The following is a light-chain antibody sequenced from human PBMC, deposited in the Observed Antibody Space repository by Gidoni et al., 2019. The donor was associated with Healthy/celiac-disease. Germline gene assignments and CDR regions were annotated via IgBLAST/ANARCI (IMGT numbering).Light chain of an antibody. CDR1: QSVSSN. Sequence: EIVMTQSPATLSVSPGERATLSCRASQSVSSNLAWYQQKPGQGPRLLSYGASTRATGIPARFSGSGSGTEFTLTISSLQSEDFAVYYCQQYNNWPLTFXGXTKVEI. CDR2: GAS. CDR3: QQYNNWPLT. J-gene: IGKJ4*01. V-gene: IGKV3-15*01.